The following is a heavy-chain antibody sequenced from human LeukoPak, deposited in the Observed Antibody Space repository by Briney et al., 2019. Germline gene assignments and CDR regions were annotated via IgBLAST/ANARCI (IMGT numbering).Heavy chain of an antibody. J-gene: IGHJ5*02. V-gene: IGHV3-21*01. CDR2: ISGSSSYI. D-gene: IGHD2-2*01. CDR1: GFTFSSYS. CDR3: ARGVPAAHNWFDP. Sequence: GGSLRLSCAASGFTFSSYSMNWVRQAPGKGLEWVSSISGSSSYIYYADSVKGRFTISRDNAKNSLYLQMNSLRAEDTAVYYCARGVPAAHNWFDPWGQGTLVTVSS.